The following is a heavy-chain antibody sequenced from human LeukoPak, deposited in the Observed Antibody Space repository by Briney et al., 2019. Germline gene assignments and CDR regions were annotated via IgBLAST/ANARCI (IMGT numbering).Heavy chain of an antibody. CDR2: IAPNRGNT. V-gene: IGHV1-8*03. J-gene: IGHJ4*02. Sequence: ASVKVSCKASGYTFTSSDINAVRQTTVQGLEWMGWIAPNRGNTSYDQKFQGRVTITRNTSISTAYMELSSLRSEDTAVYYCARGYYDFWGGDYWGQGTLVAVSS. CDR1: GYTFTSSD. D-gene: IGHD3-3*01. CDR3: ARGYYDFWGGDY.